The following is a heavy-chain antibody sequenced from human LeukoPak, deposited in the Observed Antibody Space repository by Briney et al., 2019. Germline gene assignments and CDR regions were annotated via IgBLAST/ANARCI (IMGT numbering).Heavy chain of an antibody. Sequence: SVKVSCKASGGTFSSYAISWVRQAPGQGLEWMGGIIPIFGTANYAQKFQGRVTITTDESTSTAYMELSSLRSEDTAVYYCAIGSSDYGGDNWFDPWGQGTLVTVSS. D-gene: IGHD4-23*01. CDR1: GGTFSSYA. V-gene: IGHV1-69*05. CDR2: IIPIFGTA. J-gene: IGHJ5*02. CDR3: AIGSSDYGGDNWFDP.